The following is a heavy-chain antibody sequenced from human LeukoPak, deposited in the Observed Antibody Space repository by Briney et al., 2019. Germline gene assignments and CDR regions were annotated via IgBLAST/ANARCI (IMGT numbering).Heavy chain of an antibody. D-gene: IGHD3-16*01. V-gene: IGHV3-7*03. Sequence: GGSLRLSCAASGFTFSNFWMNWARQAPGKGLEWVASINHNGNVNYYVDSVKGRFTISRDNAKNSLYLQMSNLRAEDTAVYFCARGGGLDVWGQGATVTVSS. CDR1: GFTFSNFW. CDR2: INHNGNVN. J-gene: IGHJ6*02. CDR3: ARGGGLDV.